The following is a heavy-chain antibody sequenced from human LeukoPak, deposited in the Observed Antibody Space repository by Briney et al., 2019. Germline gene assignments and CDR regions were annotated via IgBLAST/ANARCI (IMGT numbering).Heavy chain of an antibody. Sequence: SETLSLTCTVSGYSISRGYSWGWIRQPPVKGLEWIGNIYHSGSTNYSPSLKSRVTISVDTSKNEFSLKLSSVTAADTAVYYCARAYHSSWYLNWFDPWGQGTLVTVSS. V-gene: IGHV4-38-2*02. CDR2: IYHSGST. CDR1: GYSISRGYS. D-gene: IGHD6-13*01. J-gene: IGHJ5*02. CDR3: ARAYHSSWYLNWFDP.